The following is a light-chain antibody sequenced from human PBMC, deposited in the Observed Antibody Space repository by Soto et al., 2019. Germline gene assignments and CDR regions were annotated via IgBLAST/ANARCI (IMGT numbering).Light chain of an antibody. CDR1: QSISRW. CDR2: KAS. J-gene: IGKJ1*01. Sequence: DIQMTQSPSTLSAFVGDRVTITCRASQSISRWLAWYQQKPGKVPKLLIYKASTLASGVPSRFSGSGSGTEFTLTISSLQPDDFATYYCQHCDTYWAFGQGTKVEVE. CDR3: QHCDTYWA. V-gene: IGKV1-5*03.